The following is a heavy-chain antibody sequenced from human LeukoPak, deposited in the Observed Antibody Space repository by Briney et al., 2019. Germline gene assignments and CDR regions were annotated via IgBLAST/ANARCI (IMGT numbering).Heavy chain of an antibody. D-gene: IGHD3-22*01. Sequence: SETPSLTCAVYGGSFSGYYWSWIRQPPGKGLEWIGEINHSGSTNYNPSLKSRVTISVDTSKNQFSLKLSSVTAADTAVYYYARLNPYDSSGYYYGYYFDYWGQGTLVTVSS. J-gene: IGHJ4*02. CDR3: ARLNPYDSSGYYYGYYFDY. CDR2: INHSGST. V-gene: IGHV4-34*01. CDR1: GGSFSGYY.